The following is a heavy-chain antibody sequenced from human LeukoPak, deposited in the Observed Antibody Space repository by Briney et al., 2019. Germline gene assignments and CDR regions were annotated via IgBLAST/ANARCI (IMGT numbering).Heavy chain of an antibody. CDR3: ARGVMYYDSSGYLFDY. J-gene: IGHJ4*02. V-gene: IGHV3-33*01. Sequence: PGGSLRLSCSASGFTFSSYGMHWVGQAPGKGLEGVVIIWYDGSNKYYADYVKGRFTISRDNSKNTLYLQMNSLRAEDTAVYYYARGVMYYDSSGYLFDYWGQGILVTVSS. D-gene: IGHD3-22*01. CDR2: IWYDGSNK. CDR1: GFTFSSYG.